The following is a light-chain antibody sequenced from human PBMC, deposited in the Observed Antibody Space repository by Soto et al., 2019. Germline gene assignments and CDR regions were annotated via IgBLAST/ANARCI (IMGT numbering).Light chain of an antibody. Sequence: EIVMTQSPATLSVSPGERATLSCRASQSVSSNLAWYQQKPGQAPRLLIYGASTRATGIPARFSGSGSGTEFTLTISSLQSEDFAVYYCQQYNNWTPEGAFGGGTKVEIK. CDR2: GAS. J-gene: IGKJ4*01. CDR3: QQYNNWTPEGA. CDR1: QSVSSN. V-gene: IGKV3-15*01.